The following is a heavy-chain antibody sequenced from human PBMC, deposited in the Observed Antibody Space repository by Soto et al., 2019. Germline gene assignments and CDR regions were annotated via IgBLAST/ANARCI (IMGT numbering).Heavy chain of an antibody. V-gene: IGHV4-59*01. J-gene: IGHJ6*03. D-gene: IGHD2-15*01. CDR2: IYYSGST. CDR3: ARIDSSGYCSGGSCSRVYYYMDV. Sequence: SETLSLTCAVYGGSFSGYYWSWIRQPPGKGLEWIGYIYYSGSTNYNPSLKSRVTISVDTSKNQFSLKLSSVTAADTAVYYCARIDSSGYCSGGSCSRVYYYMDVWGKGTTVTVSS. CDR1: GGSFSGYY.